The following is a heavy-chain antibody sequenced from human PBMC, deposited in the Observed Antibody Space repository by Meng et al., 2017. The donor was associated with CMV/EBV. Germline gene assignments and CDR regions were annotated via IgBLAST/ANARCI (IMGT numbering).Heavy chain of an antibody. CDR1: GFTFSSYA. CDR2: ISYDGSNK. J-gene: IGHJ4*02. V-gene: IGHV3-30*04. Sequence: GESLKISCAASGFTFSSYAMHWVRQAPGKGLEWVAVISYDGSNKYYADSVKGRFTISRDNSKNTLYLQMNSLRAEDTAVCYCARDLGFVDTAMVSVYWGQGTLVTVSS. D-gene: IGHD5-18*01. CDR3: ARDLGFVDTAMVSVY.